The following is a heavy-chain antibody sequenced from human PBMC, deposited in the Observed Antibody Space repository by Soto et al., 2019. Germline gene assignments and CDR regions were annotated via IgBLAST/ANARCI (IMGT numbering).Heavy chain of an antibody. J-gene: IGHJ4*02. CDR3: ARGRYGDY. D-gene: IGHD4-17*01. V-gene: IGHV1-18*01. Sequence: QAHLVQSGPEVKKPGASVKVSCKGSGYIFTSYGIAWVRQAPGQGLEWMGWISAHNGNTEYAQKFQGRVTVTRDPATSTACLELRSLRSDDTALYYCARGRYGDYWGQGALVTVSS. CDR1: GYIFTSYG. CDR2: ISAHNGNT.